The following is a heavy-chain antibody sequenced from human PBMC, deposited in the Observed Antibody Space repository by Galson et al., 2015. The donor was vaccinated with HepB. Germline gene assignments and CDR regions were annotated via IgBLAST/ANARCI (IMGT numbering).Heavy chain of an antibody. D-gene: IGHD6-19*01. CDR1: GFTFSDHY. CDR2: SRNKATGYIR. V-gene: IGHV3-72*01. J-gene: IGHJ2*01. CDR3: TREPYNSGWYFDL. Sequence: SLRLSCAASGFTFSDHYMDWVRQAPGKGLEWIGHSRNKATGYIRGDAASVKGRFTISRDDSKNSLFLQMNSLKTEDTAVYYCTREPYNSGWYFDLWGRGTLFTVSS.